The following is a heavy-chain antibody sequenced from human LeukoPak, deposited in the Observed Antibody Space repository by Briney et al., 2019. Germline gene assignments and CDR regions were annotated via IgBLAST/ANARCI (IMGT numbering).Heavy chain of an antibody. J-gene: IGHJ4*02. V-gene: IGHV3-48*03. Sequence: GGSLRLSCAASGFTFSRYEMNWVRQAPGKGLEWVSYISSSGNTIYYADSVKGRFTISRDSAKNALYLQMNSLRAEDTAVYYCARPGEYCSGGSCPFDNWGQGTLVTVSS. D-gene: IGHD2-15*01. CDR3: ARPGEYCSGGSCPFDN. CDR2: ISSSGNTI. CDR1: GFTFSRYE.